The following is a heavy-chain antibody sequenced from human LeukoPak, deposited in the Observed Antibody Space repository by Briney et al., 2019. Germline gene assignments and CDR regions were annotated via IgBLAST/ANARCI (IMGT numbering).Heavy chain of an antibody. CDR1: GYTFTSYY. CDR3: AIVRVDAFDI. V-gene: IGHV1-46*01. D-gene: IGHD3-10*01. J-gene: IGHJ3*02. CDR2: INPSGGST. Sequence: ASVKVSCKASGYTFTSYYMHWVRQAPGQGLEWMGIINPSGGSTSYAQKFQGRVTMTRNTSISTAYMELSSLRSEDTAVYYCAIVRVDAFDIWGQGTMVTVSS.